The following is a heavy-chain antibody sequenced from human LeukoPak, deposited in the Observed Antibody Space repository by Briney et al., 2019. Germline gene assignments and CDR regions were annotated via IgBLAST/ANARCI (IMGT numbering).Heavy chain of an antibody. CDR3: ARDPGYDILTGYPIFGYNWFDP. Sequence: GGSLRLSCAASGFTFSSYSMNWVRQAPGKGLEWVSSISSSSSYIYYADSVKGRFTISRDNAKNSLYLQMNSLRAEDTAVYYCARDPGYDILTGYPIFGYNWFDPWGQGTLVTVSS. CDR1: GFTFSSYS. J-gene: IGHJ5*02. D-gene: IGHD3-9*01. CDR2: ISSSSSYI. V-gene: IGHV3-21*01.